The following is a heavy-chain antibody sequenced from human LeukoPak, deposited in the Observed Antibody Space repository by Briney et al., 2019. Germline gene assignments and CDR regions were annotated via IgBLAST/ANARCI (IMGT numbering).Heavy chain of an antibody. V-gene: IGHV3-49*04. Sequence: PGGSLRLSCTASGFTFGDYAMSWVRQAPGKGLEWVGFIRSKAYGGTTEYAASVKGRFTISRDDSKSIAYQQMNSLKTEDTAVYYCTRAARGGPKAYYFDYWGQGTLVTVSS. CDR3: TRAARGGPKAYYFDY. CDR1: GFTFGDYA. CDR2: IRSKAYGGTT. J-gene: IGHJ4*02.